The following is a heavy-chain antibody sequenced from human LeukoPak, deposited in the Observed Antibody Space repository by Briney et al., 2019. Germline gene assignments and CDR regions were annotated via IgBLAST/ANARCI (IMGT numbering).Heavy chain of an antibody. CDR1: GFTFSSYG. Sequence: GGSLRLSCAASGFTFSSYGMHWVRQAPGKGLEWVANIKQDGTEKNYVDSVKGRFTISRDNAEKSVYLQMNSLRAEDTAVYYCARVRYCVTWHVLDFQHWGQGTLVTVSS. J-gene: IGHJ1*01. D-gene: IGHD1-14*01. V-gene: IGHV3-7*01. CDR3: ARVRYCVTWHVLDFQH. CDR2: IKQDGTEK.